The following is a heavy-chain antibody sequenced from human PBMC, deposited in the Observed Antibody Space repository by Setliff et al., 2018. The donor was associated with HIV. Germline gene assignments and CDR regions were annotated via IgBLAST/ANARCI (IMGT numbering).Heavy chain of an antibody. V-gene: IGHV4-34*01. D-gene: IGHD2-8*01. CDR1: GGSLTNYY. CDR3: ARGRSCESDWCWLYYNYYYGMDV. J-gene: IGHJ6*02. Sequence: PSETLSLTCAVYGGSLTNYYWSWIRQSPGKGLEWIGEITDDRTATYTSSLNSRVTISVDTSKKQLSLKVTSVTAADTAIYYCARGRSCESDWCWLYYNYYYGMDVWAQGTAVTVSS. CDR2: ITDDRTA.